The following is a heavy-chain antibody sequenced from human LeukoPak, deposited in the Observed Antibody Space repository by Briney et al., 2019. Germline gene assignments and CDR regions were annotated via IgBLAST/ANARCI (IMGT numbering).Heavy chain of an antibody. CDR3: ARRDFWSGYYPYYLDY. CDR2: INHSGST. CDR1: GGSFSGYY. V-gene: IGHV4-34*01. D-gene: IGHD3-3*01. J-gene: IGHJ4*02. Sequence: SETLSLTCAVCGGSFSGYYWSWIRQPPGKGLEWIGEINHSGSTNYNPSLKSRVTISVDTSKNQFSLKLSSVTAADTAVYYCARRDFWSGYYPYYLDYWGQGTLVTVSS.